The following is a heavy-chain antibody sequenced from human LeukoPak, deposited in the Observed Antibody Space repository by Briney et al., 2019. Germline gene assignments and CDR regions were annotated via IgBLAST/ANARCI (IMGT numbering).Heavy chain of an antibody. V-gene: IGHV1-69*06. Sequence: ASVKVSCKASGGTFSNYGISWVRQAPGQGLEWMGGIIPIFGATNYAQKFQGRVTITADKSTSTAYMELNSLRSEDTAMYYCARVRYDSSGYYFYYYMDVWGKGTTVTVSS. CDR2: IIPIFGAT. J-gene: IGHJ6*03. CDR3: ARVRYDSSGYYFYYYMDV. D-gene: IGHD3-22*01. CDR1: GGTFSNYG.